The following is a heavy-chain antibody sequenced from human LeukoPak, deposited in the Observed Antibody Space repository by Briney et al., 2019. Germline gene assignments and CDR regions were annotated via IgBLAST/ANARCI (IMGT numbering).Heavy chain of an antibody. J-gene: IGHJ3*02. CDR1: GYTFTGYY. Sequence: ASVKVSCKASGYTFTGYYMHWGRQAPEQGVEWVGWINPNSGGTNYAQKFQGRVTMTRDTSISTAYMELSRLRSDDTAVYYCARGRSGRYSKGAFDIWGQGTMVTVSS. D-gene: IGHD1-26*01. CDR2: INPNSGGT. V-gene: IGHV1-2*02. CDR3: ARGRSGRYSKGAFDI.